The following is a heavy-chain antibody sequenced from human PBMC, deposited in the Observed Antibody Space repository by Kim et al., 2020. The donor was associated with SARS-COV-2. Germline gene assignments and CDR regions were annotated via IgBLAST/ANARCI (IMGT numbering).Heavy chain of an antibody. J-gene: IGHJ3*02. CDR1: AFTFSSYG. Sequence: GGSLRLSCAASAFTFSSYGMHWVRQAPGKGLEWVAVISYDGSNKYYADSVKGRFTISRDNSKNTLYLQMNSLRAEDTAVYYCARTYYYDSSGYPGGAFDIWGQGTMVTVSS. V-gene: IGHV3-33*05. CDR3: ARTYYYDSSGYPGGAFDI. CDR2: ISYDGSNK. D-gene: IGHD3-22*01.